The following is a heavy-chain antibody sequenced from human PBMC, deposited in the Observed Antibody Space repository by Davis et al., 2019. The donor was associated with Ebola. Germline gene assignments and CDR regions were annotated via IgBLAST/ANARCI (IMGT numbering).Heavy chain of an antibody. CDR1: GGSFSGYY. Sequence: GSLRLSCAVYGGSFSGYYWSWIRQPPGKGLEWIGEINHSGSTNYNPSLKSRVTISVDTSKNQFSLKLSSVTAADTAVYYCARYRAGSCSGGSCYSDWFDPWGQGTLVTVSS. D-gene: IGHD2-15*01. CDR3: ARYRAGSCSGGSCYSDWFDP. CDR2: INHSGST. J-gene: IGHJ5*02. V-gene: IGHV4-34*01.